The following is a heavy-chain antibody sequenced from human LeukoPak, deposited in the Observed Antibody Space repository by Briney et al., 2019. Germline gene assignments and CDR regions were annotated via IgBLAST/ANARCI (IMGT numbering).Heavy chain of an antibody. CDR1: GVSVSGYY. V-gene: IGHV4-4*07. J-gene: IGHJ4*02. Sequence: SETLSLTCSVSGVSVSGYYWSWIRQPAGKGLEWIGRIYTSGSTNYNPSLKSRVTISVDKSKNQFSLKLSSVTAADTAVYYCARDSWNKIGDDTSGYYYDYWGQGTLVTVSS. CDR2: IYTSGST. CDR3: ARDSWNKIGDDTSGYYYDY. D-gene: IGHD3-22*01.